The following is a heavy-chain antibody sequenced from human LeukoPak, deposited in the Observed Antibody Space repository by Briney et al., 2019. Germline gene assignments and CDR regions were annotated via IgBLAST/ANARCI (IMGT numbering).Heavy chain of an antibody. V-gene: IGHV4-34*01. J-gene: IGHJ4*02. D-gene: IGHD2-21*02. Sequence: SETLSLTCAVYGGSFSGYYWSWIRQPPGKGLEWIGEINHSGSTNYSPSLKSRVTISVDTSKNQFSLKLSSVTAADTAVYYCARGVVVTAEFDYWGQGTLVTVSS. CDR2: INHSGST. CDR3: ARGVVVTAEFDY. CDR1: GGSFSGYY.